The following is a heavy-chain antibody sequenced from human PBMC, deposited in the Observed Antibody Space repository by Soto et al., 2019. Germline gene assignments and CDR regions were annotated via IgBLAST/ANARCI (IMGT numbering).Heavy chain of an antibody. J-gene: IGHJ4*02. Sequence: QVQLVESGGGLVQPGKSLRLSCAASGFIFSNYGMHWARQAPGKGLEWVALISFDGKNRNYADSVKGRFTIYRDNPKNTLYLEMNSLRPEDTAFYYCAKRGGVVGGSEHPFFEYWGQGTLVTVSS. CDR1: GFIFSNYG. V-gene: IGHV3-30*18. CDR2: ISFDGKNR. CDR3: AKRGGVVGGSEHPFFEY. D-gene: IGHD2-15*01.